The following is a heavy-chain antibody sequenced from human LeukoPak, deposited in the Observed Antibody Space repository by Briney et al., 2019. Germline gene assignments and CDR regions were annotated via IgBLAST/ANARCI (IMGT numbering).Heavy chain of an antibody. CDR1: GFTFSSCS. D-gene: IGHD2-15*01. J-gene: IGHJ4*02. V-gene: IGHV3-21*01. Sequence: SGGSLRLSCAASGFTFSSCSMNWVRQAPGKGLEWVSSISSSSSYIYYADSVKGRFTISRDNAKNSLYLQMNSLRAEDTAVYYCARAGSGGSCYNWGQGTLVTVSS. CDR3: ARAGSGGSCYN. CDR2: ISSSSSYI.